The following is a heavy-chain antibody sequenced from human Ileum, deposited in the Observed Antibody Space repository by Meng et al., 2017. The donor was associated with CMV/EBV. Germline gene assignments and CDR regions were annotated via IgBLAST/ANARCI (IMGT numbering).Heavy chain of an antibody. CDR1: GSLRGYD. CDR3: ARCYYGSGRCTPFDF. V-gene: IGHV4-34*01. D-gene: IGHD3-10*01. CDR2: INQSGNT. Sequence: GSLRGYDGSWNRHPPVKGLEWIGEINQSGNTNYNPSLKSRVTIAVDTSKNQCSLKLSSVTAADTAVDYCARCYYGSGRCTPFDFWGQGTLVTVSS. J-gene: IGHJ4*02.